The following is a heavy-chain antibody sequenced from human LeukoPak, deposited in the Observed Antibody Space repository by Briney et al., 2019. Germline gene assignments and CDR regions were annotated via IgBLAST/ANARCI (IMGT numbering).Heavy chain of an antibody. CDR3: ASGLYGMDV. V-gene: IGHV3-66*01. CDR2: IYAGGST. D-gene: IGHD2-21*01. CDR1: GFTVSSNY. J-gene: IGHJ6*02. Sequence: PGGSLRLSCAASGFTVSSNYMSWVLQAPGKWLEWVSMIYAGGSTYYADSVKGRFTISRDNSKNTLYLQMSSLRAEDTAVYYCASGLYGMDVWGQGTTVTVSS.